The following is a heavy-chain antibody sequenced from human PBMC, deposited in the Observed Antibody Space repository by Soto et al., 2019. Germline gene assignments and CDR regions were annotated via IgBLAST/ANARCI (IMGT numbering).Heavy chain of an antibody. D-gene: IGHD5-18*01. CDR1: GYTFTGYY. V-gene: IGHV1-2*02. J-gene: IGHJ4*02. CDR3: ARDWRIQLWDWAYDY. CDR2: INPNSGGT. Sequence: GASVKVSCKASGYTFTGYYMHWVRQAPGQGLEWMGWINPNSGGTNYAQKFQGRVTMTRDTSISTAYMELSRLRSDDTAVYYCARDWRIQLWDWAYDYWGQGTLVTVSS.